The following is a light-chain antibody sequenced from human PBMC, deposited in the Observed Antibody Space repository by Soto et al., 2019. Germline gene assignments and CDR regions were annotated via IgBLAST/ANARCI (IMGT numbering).Light chain of an antibody. CDR2: EVS. V-gene: IGLV2-14*03. Sequence: QSALTQPASVSGSPGQSITISCTGTSSDVGAYDYVSWYQQHPDKATKLMIYEVSYRPSGVSNRFSGSKSVNTSTLTISGLQAEDEAYYYCSSYTTSSTRVFGTGTKVTVL. J-gene: IGLJ1*01. CDR3: SSYTTSSTRV. CDR1: SSDVGAYDY.